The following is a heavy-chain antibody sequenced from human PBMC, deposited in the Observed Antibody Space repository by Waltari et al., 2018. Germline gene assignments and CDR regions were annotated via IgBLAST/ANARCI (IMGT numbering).Heavy chain of an antibody. CDR3: TTVYYGSGNYYNAEV. D-gene: IGHD3-10*01. Sequence: EVQLVESGGGLVKPGGSLRLSCTASGLPFSSSRMGWVRQAPGKGLEWVARIKGKTDAETTDYAAPVKGRFTISRDDSKNTLYLQMNSLETDDTAVYYCTTVYYGSGNYYNAEVWGQGTLVTVSS. J-gene: IGHJ4*02. V-gene: IGHV3-15*01. CDR1: GLPFSSSR. CDR2: IKGKTDAETT.